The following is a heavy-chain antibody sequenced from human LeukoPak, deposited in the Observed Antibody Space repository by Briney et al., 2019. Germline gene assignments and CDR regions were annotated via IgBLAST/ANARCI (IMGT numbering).Heavy chain of an antibody. V-gene: IGHV3-15*01. J-gene: IGHJ5*02. D-gene: IGHD3-10*01. Sequence: PGGSLRLSCAASGFTVRSAWMTWARHVPGKGLEWVGRISNTGTTQYAAPVKGRFTVSRDDSKNTLYLQMNSLKIEDTAVYHCTRGHYGPWGQGTLVTVSS. CDR2: ISNTGTT. CDR1: GFTVRSAW. CDR3: TRGHYGP.